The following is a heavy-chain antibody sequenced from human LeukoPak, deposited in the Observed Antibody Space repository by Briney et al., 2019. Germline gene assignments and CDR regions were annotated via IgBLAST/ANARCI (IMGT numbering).Heavy chain of an antibody. CDR3: VSQNPGAYCFDY. V-gene: IGHV3-74*01. Sequence: GGSLRLSCAASEFSFSSYWMHWVRQAPGKGLVWVSRMNTDGSTTTYADSVKGRFTISRDNAKNTLYLQMNSLRAEDTAVYFCVSQNPGAYCFDYWGRETWSPSPQ. D-gene: IGHD4/OR15-4a*01. CDR1: EFSFSSYW. J-gene: IGHJ4*02. CDR2: MNTDGSTT.